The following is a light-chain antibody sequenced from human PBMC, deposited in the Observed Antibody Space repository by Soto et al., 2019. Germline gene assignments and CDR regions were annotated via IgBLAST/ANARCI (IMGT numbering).Light chain of an antibody. J-gene: IGLJ3*02. V-gene: IGLV2-23*03. CDR3: CSYAYSSTFWV. CDR2: EGS. CDR1: SSDVGSYNL. Sequence: QSALTQPASVSGSPGQSITISCTGTSSDVGSYNLVSWYQQHPGKAPKLMIYEGSKRPSGVSNRFSGSKSGNTASLTISGLQAEDEADYYCCSYAYSSTFWVFGGVTKLTVL.